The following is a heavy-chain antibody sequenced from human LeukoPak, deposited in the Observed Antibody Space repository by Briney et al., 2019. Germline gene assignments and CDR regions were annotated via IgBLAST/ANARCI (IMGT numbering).Heavy chain of an antibody. J-gene: IGHJ6*02. CDR3: ARGGYSNIDYYYYGMDV. CDR1: GYTFTSYD. CDR2: MNPNSGNT. V-gene: IGHV1-8*01. D-gene: IGHD4-4*01. Sequence: ASVKVSCKASGYTFTSYDINWVRQATGQGLEWMGWMNPNSGNTGYAQKFQGRVTMTRNTSMSTAYMELSSLRSEDTAVYYCARGGYSNIDYYYYGMDVWGQGTTVTVSS.